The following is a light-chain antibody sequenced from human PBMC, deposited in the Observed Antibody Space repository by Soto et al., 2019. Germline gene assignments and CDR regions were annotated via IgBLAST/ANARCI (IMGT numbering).Light chain of an antibody. CDR2: GTS. Sequence: EIVMTQSPATLSVSPGETATLSCRASQSVSSNLAWYQQKPGQAPRLLIYGTSTRATDIPARFSGSGSGTEFPLTISILQSEDFAVYYCQQYNNFWTFGQGTKVEIK. CDR3: QQYNNFWT. V-gene: IGKV3-15*01. J-gene: IGKJ1*01. CDR1: QSVSSN.